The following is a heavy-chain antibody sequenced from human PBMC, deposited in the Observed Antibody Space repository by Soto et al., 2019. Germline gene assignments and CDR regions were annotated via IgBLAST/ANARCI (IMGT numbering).Heavy chain of an antibody. D-gene: IGHD6-13*01. CDR3: AKDIRQLVPNWFDP. J-gene: IGHJ5*02. CDR2: ISGSGGST. V-gene: IGHV3-23*01. CDR1: GFTFSSYA. Sequence: QAGGSLRLSCAASGFTFSSYAMSWVRQAPGKGLEWVSAISGSGGSTYYADSVKGRFTISRDKSKNTLYLQMNSLRAEDTAVYYCAKDIRQLVPNWFDPWGQGTLVTVSS.